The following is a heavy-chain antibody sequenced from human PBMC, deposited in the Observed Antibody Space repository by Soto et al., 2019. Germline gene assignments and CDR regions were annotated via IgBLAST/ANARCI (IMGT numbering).Heavy chain of an antibody. CDR3: ARHTDCGSGSSCLGSDNMNTVPFDT. CDR2: IYYSGNT. J-gene: IGHJ3*02. Sequence: SETLAIACAVPHGSRNRDGHYWGWIRQHPGKGLEWIGTIYYSGNTYYHPSLRSRVTISMDTSTNQFSLRLTSVTAADTAVYYCARHTDCGSGSSCLGSDNMNTVPFDTWGQGTM. D-gene: IGHD3-10*01. CDR1: HGSRNRDGHY. V-gene: IGHV4-39*01.